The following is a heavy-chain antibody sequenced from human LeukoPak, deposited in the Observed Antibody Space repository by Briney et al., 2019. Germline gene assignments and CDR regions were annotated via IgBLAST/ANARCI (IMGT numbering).Heavy chain of an antibody. D-gene: IGHD1-1*01. CDR1: GYSFTSYW. V-gene: IGHV5-10-1*01. CDR2: IDPSDSYT. CDR3: ASTGVTGTTSPNAFDI. J-gene: IGHJ3*02. Sequence: GESLQISCKGSGYSFTSYWISWVRQLPGKGLEWMGRIDPSDSYTNYSPSFQGHVTISADKSISTAYLQWSSLKASDTAMYYCASTGVTGTTSPNAFDIWGQGTMVTVSS.